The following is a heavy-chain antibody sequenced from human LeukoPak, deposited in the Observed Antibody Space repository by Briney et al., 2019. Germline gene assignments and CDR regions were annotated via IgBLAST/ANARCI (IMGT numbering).Heavy chain of an antibody. CDR1: GFTVSSNY. CDR2: IYSGGST. V-gene: IGHV3-53*04. D-gene: IGHD5-12*01. CDR3: ARAGNSGYDPYYYGMDV. Sequence: GGSLRLSCAASGFTVSSNYMSWVRQAPGKGLEWVSVIYSGGSTYYADSVKGRFTISRHNSKNTLYLQMNSLRAEDTAVYYCARAGNSGYDPYYYGMDVWGQGTTVTVSS. J-gene: IGHJ6*02.